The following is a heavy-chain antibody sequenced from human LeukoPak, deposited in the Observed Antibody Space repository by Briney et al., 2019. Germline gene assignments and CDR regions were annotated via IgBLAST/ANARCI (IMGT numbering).Heavy chain of an antibody. CDR3: ARDPVGAIGYGMDV. Sequence: PGGSLRLSCAASGFTFNNYAMNWVRQAPGKGLEWVSVIYSGGSTIYADSVKGRFTISRDSSKNTLYLQMNSLRAEDTAVYYCARDPVGAIGYGMDVWGQGTTVTVSS. J-gene: IGHJ6*02. V-gene: IGHV3-66*01. CDR1: GFTFNNYA. CDR2: IYSGGST. D-gene: IGHD1-26*01.